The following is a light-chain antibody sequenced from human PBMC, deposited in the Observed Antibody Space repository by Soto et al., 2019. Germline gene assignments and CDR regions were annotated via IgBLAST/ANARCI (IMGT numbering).Light chain of an antibody. CDR3: QQRSNWPPIT. V-gene: IGKV3-11*01. CDR2: DAS. Sequence: EIVLTQSPATLSLSPGERATLSCRASQSVSSYLAWYQQKPGQAPRLLIYDASNRATGIPARFSGSGSGTDFTLTLSSLEPEDFAVYYSQQRSNWPPITLGQGTRLE. CDR1: QSVSSY. J-gene: IGKJ5*01.